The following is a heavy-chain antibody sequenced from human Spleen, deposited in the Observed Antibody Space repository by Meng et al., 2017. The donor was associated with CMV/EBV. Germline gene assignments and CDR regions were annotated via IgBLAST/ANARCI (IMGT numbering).Heavy chain of an antibody. CDR3: ASSMILDY. V-gene: IGHV3-53*01. Sequence: LSLTCAASGFIVSHNYMNWVRQAPGKGLEWVSIIDSDGNTYYADSVKGRFTISRDNSKNTLYLQMNSLRAEDTAIYYCASSMILDYWGHGALVTVSS. CDR1: GFIVSHNY. CDR2: IDSDGNT. J-gene: IGHJ4*01. D-gene: IGHD3-16*01.